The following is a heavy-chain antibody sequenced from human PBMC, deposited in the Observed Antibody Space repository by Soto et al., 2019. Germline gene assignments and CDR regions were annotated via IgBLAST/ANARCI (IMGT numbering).Heavy chain of an antibody. CDR1: GYTFTDYY. J-gene: IGHJ6*02. Sequence: QVQLVQSGAEVKKPGASVKVSCKASGYTFTDYYMHWVRQAPGQGLEWMGWINPNSGGTNYAQKFQGMVTMARDTYISTANMALNRLRSDDTAVDYCAKDQSPSSGRPGMDVWGHGTTVTVSS. D-gene: IGHD6-19*01. CDR3: AKDQSPSSGRPGMDV. CDR2: INPNSGGT. V-gene: IGHV1-2*02.